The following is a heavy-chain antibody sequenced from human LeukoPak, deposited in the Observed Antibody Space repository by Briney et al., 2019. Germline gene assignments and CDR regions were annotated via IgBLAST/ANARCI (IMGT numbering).Heavy chain of an antibody. CDR3: ASGYSGGWSPSFYYGMDV. Sequence: PSETLSLTCTVPGGSISSYYWSWIRQPPGKGLEWIGYIYYSGSTNYNPSLKSRVTISVDTSKNQFSLKLSSVTAADTAVYYCASGYSGGWSPSFYYGMDVWGQGTTVTVSS. CDR2: IYYSGST. J-gene: IGHJ6*02. D-gene: IGHD6-19*01. CDR1: GGSISSYY. V-gene: IGHV4-59*12.